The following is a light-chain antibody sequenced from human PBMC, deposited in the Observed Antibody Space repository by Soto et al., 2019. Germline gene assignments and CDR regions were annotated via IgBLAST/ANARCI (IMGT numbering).Light chain of an antibody. CDR3: HQANSFPIT. CDR2: AAS. V-gene: IGKV1D-12*01. Sequence: DLQMTQSPSSVSASVGDRVTITCRASQGISAWLAWYQQKPGKAPKLLIYAASSLQSGVPSRFSVSGFGTDFTLTISSMQPEDFARYYCHQANSFPITFGQGTRLEIK. J-gene: IGKJ5*01. CDR1: QGISAW.